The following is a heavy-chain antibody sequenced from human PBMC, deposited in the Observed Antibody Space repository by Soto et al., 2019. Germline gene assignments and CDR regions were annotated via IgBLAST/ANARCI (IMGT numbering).Heavy chain of an antibody. J-gene: IGHJ4*01. Sequence: GESLKISFKGSGYPFSSYRIGLVRQVPGKGLEWMGIISPGDSDSKYSQSFQGQVTISADKSISTAYLQWNSLKASDTAMYYCARHATYYDILSGYYFDYWGHGTLVTVSS. D-gene: IGHD3-9*01. CDR1: GYPFSSYR. V-gene: IGHV5-51*01. CDR3: ARHATYYDILSGYYFDY. CDR2: ISPGDSDS.